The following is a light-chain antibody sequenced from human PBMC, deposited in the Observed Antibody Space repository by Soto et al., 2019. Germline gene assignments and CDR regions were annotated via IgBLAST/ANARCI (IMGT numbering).Light chain of an antibody. CDR2: GAS. J-gene: IGKJ2*01. CDR1: QIVNNNA. CDR3: QQYGRSPYT. V-gene: IGKV3-20*01. Sequence: EIVLTQSPDTLSLSPGERATLSCRASQIVNNNALAWYQQKPGQAPRLLIYGASNRPGGIPDKFSGSVSGTDFTFTINTLEPEDFAVYYCQQYGRSPYTFAQGTKLEI.